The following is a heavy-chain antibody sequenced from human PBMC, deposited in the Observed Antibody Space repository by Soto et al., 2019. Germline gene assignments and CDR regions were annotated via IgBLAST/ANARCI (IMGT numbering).Heavy chain of an antibody. J-gene: IGHJ4*02. CDR3: ARDRHTAIDY. V-gene: IGHV4-34*01. CDR2: INHSGST. Sequence: PSETLSLTCAVYGGSFSGYYWSWIRQPPGKGLEWIGEINHSGSTNYNPSLKSRVTISVDTSKNQFSLKLSSVTAADTAVYYCARDRHTAIDYWGQGTLVTVSS. CDR1: GGSFSGYY. D-gene: IGHD5-18*01.